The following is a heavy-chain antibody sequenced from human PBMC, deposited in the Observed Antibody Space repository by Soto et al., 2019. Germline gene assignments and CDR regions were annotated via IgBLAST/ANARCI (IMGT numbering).Heavy chain of an antibody. Sequence: ASVKVSCKASGYTFTSYYMHWVRQAPGQGLEWMGIINPSGGSTSYAQKFQGRVTMTRDTSTSTVYMELSSLRSEDTAVYYCARDLKGSGVTVVVTVYYGMDVWGQGTTVTVSS. CDR2: INPSGGST. CDR3: ARDLKGSGVTVVVTVYYGMDV. V-gene: IGHV1-46*01. J-gene: IGHJ6*02. CDR1: GYTFTSYY. D-gene: IGHD3-22*01.